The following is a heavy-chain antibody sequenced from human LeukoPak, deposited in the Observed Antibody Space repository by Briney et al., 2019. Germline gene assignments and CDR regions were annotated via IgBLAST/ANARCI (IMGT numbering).Heavy chain of an antibody. J-gene: IGHJ4*02. CDR1: GVTFSSYW. CDR2: IKQDGSEK. Sequence: GGSLRLSCAASGVTFSSYWMSWGRQAPGKGLEWVANIKQDGSEKYYVDSVKGRFTISRDNAKNSLYLQMSSLRAEDTAVYYCARGDFDYWGQGTLVTVSS. V-gene: IGHV3-7*01. CDR3: ARGDFDY.